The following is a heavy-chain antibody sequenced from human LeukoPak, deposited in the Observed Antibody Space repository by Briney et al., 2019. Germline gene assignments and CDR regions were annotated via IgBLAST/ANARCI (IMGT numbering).Heavy chain of an antibody. D-gene: IGHD5/OR15-5a*01. V-gene: IGHV3-23*01. J-gene: IGHJ6*03. CDR3: AKALRAAHRPVYTYYYMDV. CDR1: EFTFNSYA. CDR2: ISGSGDTT. Sequence: GGSLGLSCAASEFTFNSYAMNWVRQAPGKGLEWVSTISGSGDTTYYADSVRGRFTISRDKSKNTVFLQMNSLRADDTAVYYCAKALRAAHRPVYTYYYMDVWGKGTTVTVSS.